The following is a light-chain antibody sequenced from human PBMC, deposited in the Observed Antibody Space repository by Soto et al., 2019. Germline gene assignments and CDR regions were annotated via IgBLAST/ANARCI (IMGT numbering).Light chain of an antibody. CDR1: SSDVGGYNY. Sequence: QSALNPPASVSGSPGQSITISCTGTSSDVGGYNYVSWYQQHPGKAPKFMIYDVSNRPSGVSNRFSGSKSGNTASLTISGLQAEDEADYYCSSYTTSNTRQIVFGTGTKVTVL. V-gene: IGLV2-14*01. CDR2: DVS. CDR3: SSYTTSNTRQIV. J-gene: IGLJ1*01.